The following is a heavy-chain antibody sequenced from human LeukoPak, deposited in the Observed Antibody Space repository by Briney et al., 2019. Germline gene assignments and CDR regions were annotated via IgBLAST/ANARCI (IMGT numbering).Heavy chain of an antibody. J-gene: IGHJ6*03. V-gene: IGHV3-33*06. Sequence: PGRSLRLSCAASGFTFSSYGMHWVRQAPGKGLEWVAVIWYDGSNKYYADSVKGRFTISRDNSKNTLYLQMNSLRAEDTAVYYCAKDLARTAYYYYYMDVWGKGTTVTVSS. CDR1: GFTFSSYG. CDR3: AKDLARTAYYYYYMDV. D-gene: IGHD5-18*01. CDR2: IWYDGSNK.